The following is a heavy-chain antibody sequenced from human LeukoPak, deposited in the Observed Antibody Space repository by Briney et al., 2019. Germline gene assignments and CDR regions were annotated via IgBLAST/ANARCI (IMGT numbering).Heavy chain of an antibody. Sequence: GGSLRLSCAASGFSFISYGMHWVRQAPGKGLEWVGVISDDGRNKKYADSVKGRFTISRDNSKDTLYLQMNSLRDEDTAVYYCAKRPSDYGDYVTYFDYWAREPWSPSPQ. J-gene: IGHJ4*02. CDR3: AKRPSDYGDYVTYFDY. V-gene: IGHV3-30*18. CDR1: GFSFISYG. CDR2: ISDDGRNK. D-gene: IGHD4-17*01.